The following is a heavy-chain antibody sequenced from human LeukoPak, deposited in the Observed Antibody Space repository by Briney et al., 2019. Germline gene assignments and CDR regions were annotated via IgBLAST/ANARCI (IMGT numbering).Heavy chain of an antibody. CDR2: TSGSGAST. V-gene: IGHV3-23*01. CDR3: AKDHRPFYSGSIYFDS. Sequence: TGGSLRLSCSASGFTFANYAMAWVRQAPGKGLEWVSSTSGSGASTYYADSVEGRFTMSRDNSKNVLYLQMNNLRPEDTAMYFCAKDHRPFYSGSIYFDSWGQGTLVTVSS. D-gene: IGHD1-26*01. CDR1: GFTFANYA. J-gene: IGHJ4*02.